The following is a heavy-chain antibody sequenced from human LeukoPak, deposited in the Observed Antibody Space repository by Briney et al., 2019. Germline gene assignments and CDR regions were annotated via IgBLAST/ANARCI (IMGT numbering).Heavy chain of an antibody. CDR3: ARGITMVRGGNQYNWFDP. J-gene: IGHJ5*02. CDR2: TYYRTKWYN. D-gene: IGHD3-10*01. CDR1: GDSVTSNSAA. V-gene: IGHV6-1*01. Sequence: SQTLSLTCAICGDSVTSNSAAWNWIRQSPSRGLEWLGRTYYRTKWYNDYAVSVKSRITINPDTSKNQFSLQLNSVTPEDTAVYYCARGITMVRGGNQYNWFDPWGQGTLVTVSS.